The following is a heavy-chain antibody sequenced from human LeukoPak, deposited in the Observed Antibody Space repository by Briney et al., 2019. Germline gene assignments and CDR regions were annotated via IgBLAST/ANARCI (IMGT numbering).Heavy chain of an antibody. CDR3: AREARDGYDAFDI. Sequence: PGGSLRLSCAASGFTFSSYSMNWVRQAPGKGLEWVSSISSSSSYIYYADSVKGRFTISRENAKNSLYLQMNSLRAGDTAVYYCAREARDGYDAFDIWGQGTMVTVSS. CDR1: GFTFSSYS. V-gene: IGHV3-21*01. J-gene: IGHJ3*02. D-gene: IGHD5-24*01. CDR2: ISSSSSYI.